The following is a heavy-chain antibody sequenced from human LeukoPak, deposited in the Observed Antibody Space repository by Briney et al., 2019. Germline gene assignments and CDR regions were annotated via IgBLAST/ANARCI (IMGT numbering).Heavy chain of an antibody. CDR1: GYTFTGYY. J-gene: IGHJ5*02. Sequence: GASVEVSCKASGYTFTGYYMHWVRQAPGQGLEWMGIINPSGGSTSYAQKFQGRVTMTRDTSISTAHMELSRLRSDDTAVYYCARGEYSASWFDPWGQGTLVTVSS. V-gene: IGHV1-46*01. CDR2: INPSGGST. D-gene: IGHD2/OR15-2a*01. CDR3: ARGEYSASWFDP.